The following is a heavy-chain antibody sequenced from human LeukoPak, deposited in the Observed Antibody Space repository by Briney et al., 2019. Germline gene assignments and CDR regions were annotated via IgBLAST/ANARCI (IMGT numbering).Heavy chain of an antibody. V-gene: IGHV4-4*07. Sequence: SETLSLTCTVSGGSISSYYWSWIRQPAGKGLEWIGRIYTSGSTNYNPSLKSRVTMSVDTSKNQFSLKLSSVTAADTAVYYCARSGKRYYYDSSGYYYLEKSTVYAFDIWGQGTMVTVSS. CDR3: ARSGKRYYYDSSGYYYLEKSTVYAFDI. CDR2: IYTSGST. J-gene: IGHJ3*02. CDR1: GGSISSYY. D-gene: IGHD3-22*01.